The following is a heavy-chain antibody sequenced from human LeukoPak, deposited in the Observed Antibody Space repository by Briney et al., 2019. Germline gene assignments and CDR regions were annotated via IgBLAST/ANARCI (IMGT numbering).Heavy chain of an antibody. V-gene: IGHV3-74*01. CDR3: VRQAVSGDSGIAY. J-gene: IGHJ4*02. D-gene: IGHD2-21*02. CDR2: INPDGSNS. Sequence: GESLRLSCAASGFTFSNYWMHWVRQAPGKGLEWVSRINPDGSNSNYADSVKGRFTMSRDNAKNTVYLQMDSLRAEDTALFYCVRQAVSGDSGIAYWGRGTLVTVSS. CDR1: GFTFSNYW.